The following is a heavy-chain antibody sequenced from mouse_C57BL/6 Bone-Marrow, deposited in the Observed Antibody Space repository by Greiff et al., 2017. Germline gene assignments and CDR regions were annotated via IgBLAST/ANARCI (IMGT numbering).Heavy chain of an antibody. Sequence: EVQLQQSGPELVKPGASVKISCKASGYSFTGYYMNWVKQSPEKSLEWIGEINPSTGGTPYNQKFKAKATLTVDKSSSTAYMQLKSLTSEDSAVYYCARPGCAYWGQGTLVTVSA. CDR3: ARPGCAY. CDR1: GYSFTGYY. CDR2: INPSTGGT. J-gene: IGHJ3*01. V-gene: IGHV1-42*01.